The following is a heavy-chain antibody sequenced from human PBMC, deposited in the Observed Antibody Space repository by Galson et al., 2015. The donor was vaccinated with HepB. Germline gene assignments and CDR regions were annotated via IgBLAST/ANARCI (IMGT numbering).Heavy chain of an antibody. CDR1: GFTFSSYA. V-gene: IGHV3-23*01. J-gene: IGHJ4*02. CDR3: ARDRSTSIATRPDY. CDR2: ISGSGDST. D-gene: IGHD6-6*01. Sequence: SLRLSCAASGFTFSSYAMSWVRQAPGKGLEWVSVISGSGDSTYYADSVRGRFTTSRDNSKNTLYLQMNSLRAEDTAVYYCARDRSTSIATRPDYWGQGTLVIVSS.